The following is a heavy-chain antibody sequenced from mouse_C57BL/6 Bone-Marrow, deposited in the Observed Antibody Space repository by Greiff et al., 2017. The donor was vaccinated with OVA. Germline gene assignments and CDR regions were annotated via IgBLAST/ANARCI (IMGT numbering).Heavy chain of an antibody. D-gene: IGHD2-5*01. CDR3: ARHSYSNYVRYFDV. CDR2: ISSGGSYT. Sequence: VQLKESGGDLVKPGGSLKLSCAASGFTFSSYGMSWVRQTPDKRLEWVATISSGGSYTYYPDSVKGRFTISRDNAKNTLYLQMSSLKSEDTAMYYCARHSYSNYVRYFDVWGTGTTVTVSS. V-gene: IGHV5-6*01. J-gene: IGHJ1*03. CDR1: GFTFSSYG.